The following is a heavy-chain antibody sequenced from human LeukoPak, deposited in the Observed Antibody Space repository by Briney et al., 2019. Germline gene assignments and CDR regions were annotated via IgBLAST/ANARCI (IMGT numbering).Heavy chain of an antibody. Sequence: PSETLSLTCAVYGGSFSGYYWRWIRQPPGRGVEWIGEINHSGSTNFNPSLKSRVTISVDTSKNQFSLKLSSVTAADTAVYYCARNRRLTVTTWYDYWGQGTLVTVSS. CDR1: GGSFSGYY. CDR3: ARNRRLTVTTWYDY. V-gene: IGHV4-34*01. J-gene: IGHJ4*02. CDR2: INHSGST. D-gene: IGHD4-11*01.